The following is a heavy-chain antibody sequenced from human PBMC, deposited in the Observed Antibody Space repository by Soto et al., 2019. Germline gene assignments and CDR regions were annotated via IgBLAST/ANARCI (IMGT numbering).Heavy chain of an antibody. Sequence: ASVKVSCKASGYTFTSYDINWVRQATGQGLEWMGWMNPNSGNTGYAQKFQGWVTMTTDTSISTASMELTRLTSDDTAIYYCARGDSTDCSNGVCSFFYNHDMDVWGQGTTVTVSS. V-gene: IGHV1-8*01. J-gene: IGHJ6*02. CDR1: GYTFTSYD. CDR3: ARGDSTDCSNGVCSFFYNHDMDV. D-gene: IGHD2-8*01. CDR2: MNPNSGNT.